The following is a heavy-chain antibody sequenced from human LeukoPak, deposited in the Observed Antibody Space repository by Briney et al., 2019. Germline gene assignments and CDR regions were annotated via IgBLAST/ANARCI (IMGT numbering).Heavy chain of an antibody. CDR2: ISSSSYI. Sequence: GGSLRLSCAASGFTFSSSAMTWVRQAPGKGLEWVSSISSSSYIYYADSVKGRFTISRDNAKNSLYLQMNSLRVEDAAVYYCARDGELERVDAFDIWGQGTMVTVSS. CDR3: ARDGELERVDAFDI. J-gene: IGHJ3*02. V-gene: IGHV3-21*01. CDR1: GFTFSSSA. D-gene: IGHD1-1*01.